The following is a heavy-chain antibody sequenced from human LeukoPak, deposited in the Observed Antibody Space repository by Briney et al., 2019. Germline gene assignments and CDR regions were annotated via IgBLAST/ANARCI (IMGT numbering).Heavy chain of an antibody. CDR2: ISAYNGNT. Sequence: GASVKVSCKASSYTFTSYGISWVRQAPGQGLERMGWISAYNGNTNYAQKLQGRVTMTTDTSTSTAYMELRSLRSDDTAVYYCARVGYCTNGVCYDAFDIWGQGTMVTVSS. D-gene: IGHD2-8*01. CDR1: SYTFTSYG. J-gene: IGHJ3*02. CDR3: ARVGYCTNGVCYDAFDI. V-gene: IGHV1-18*01.